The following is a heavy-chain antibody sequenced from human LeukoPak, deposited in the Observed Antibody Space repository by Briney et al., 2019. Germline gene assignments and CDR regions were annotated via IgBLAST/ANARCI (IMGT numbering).Heavy chain of an antibody. V-gene: IGHV4-59*01. J-gene: IGHJ4*02. Sequence: SETLSLTCTVSGSSISSYYWSWIRQPPGKGLEWIGYIFYSGSTNYNPSLKSRVTISLDTSKNQFSLKLSSVTAADTAVYYCAKLFSGSYLDYWGQGTLVTVSS. CDR1: GSSISSYY. CDR2: IFYSGST. CDR3: AKLFSGSYLDY. D-gene: IGHD1-26*01.